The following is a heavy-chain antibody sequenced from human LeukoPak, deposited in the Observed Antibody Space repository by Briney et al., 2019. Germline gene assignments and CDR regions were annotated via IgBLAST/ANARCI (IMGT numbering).Heavy chain of an antibody. D-gene: IGHD2-15*01. CDR3: AKALGYCSGGRCYPDAFDI. Sequence: PGGSLRLSCAASGFTFSSYAMSWVRQAPGKGLEWVSGISGSGGSTYYADSVKGRFTISRDNSKNTLYLQMKSLRAEDTAVYYCAKALGYCSGGRCYPDAFDIWGQGTMVTVSS. V-gene: IGHV3-23*01. J-gene: IGHJ3*02. CDR1: GFTFSSYA. CDR2: ISGSGGST.